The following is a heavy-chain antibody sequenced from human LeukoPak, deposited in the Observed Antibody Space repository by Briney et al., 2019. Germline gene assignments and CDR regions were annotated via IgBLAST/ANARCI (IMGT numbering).Heavy chain of an antibody. CDR3: ARHLGYCSSTSCYEVDY. CDR1: GYSFTSYW. D-gene: IGHD2-2*01. Sequence: GEFLKISCKGSGYSFTSYWISWVRPMPGKGLEWMGRIDPSDSYTNYSPSFQGHVTISADKSISTAYLQWSSLKASDTAMYYCARHLGYCSSTSCYEVDYWGQGILVTVSS. CDR2: IDPSDSYT. V-gene: IGHV5-10-1*01. J-gene: IGHJ4*02.